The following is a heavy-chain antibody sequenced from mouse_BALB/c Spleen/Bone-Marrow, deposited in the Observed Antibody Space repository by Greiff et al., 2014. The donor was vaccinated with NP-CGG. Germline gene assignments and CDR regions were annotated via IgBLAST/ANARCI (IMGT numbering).Heavy chain of an antibody. V-gene: IGHV1-18*01. CDR3: ARRDGYDSYFDD. CDR2: INPNYDST. Sequence: VQLKQSGAALVKPGASVTISCKASGYTFTDYNLYWVKQSHGTSLEWIGDINPNYDSTSYNQKFKGKATLTVDKSSSTAYMELRSLTSEDTAVYYCARRDGYDSYFDDWGQGTTLTVAS. D-gene: IGHD2-2*01. J-gene: IGHJ2*01. CDR1: GYTFTDYN.